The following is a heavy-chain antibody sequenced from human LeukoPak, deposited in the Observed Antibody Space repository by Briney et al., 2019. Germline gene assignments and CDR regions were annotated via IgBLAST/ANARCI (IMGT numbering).Heavy chain of an antibody. J-gene: IGHJ3*02. Sequence: ASVRVSCKASGYTFTGYYMHWVRQAPGQGLEWIGWINPNSGGTNYAQKFQGRVTMTRDTSISTAYMELSRLRSDDTAVYYCARAPIGGHYDSPAFDIWGQGTMVTVSS. V-gene: IGHV1-2*02. CDR1: GYTFTGYY. CDR3: ARAPIGGHYDSPAFDI. D-gene: IGHD3-3*01. CDR2: INPNSGGT.